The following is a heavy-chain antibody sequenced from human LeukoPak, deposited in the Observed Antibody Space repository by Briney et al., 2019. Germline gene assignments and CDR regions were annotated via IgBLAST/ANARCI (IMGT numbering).Heavy chain of an antibody. CDR1: GFTFSAYG. CDR2: IQYDGNNE. D-gene: IGHD2-15*01. Sequence: GGSLRLSCAASGFTFSAYGMHWFRQAPGKGLEWVAFIQYDGNNEYYADSVKGRFTISRDDATNSLYLEMNSLRAEDTAVYYCVARGGWARFDYWGQGTLVTASS. CDR3: VARGGWARFDY. V-gene: IGHV3-30*02. J-gene: IGHJ4*02.